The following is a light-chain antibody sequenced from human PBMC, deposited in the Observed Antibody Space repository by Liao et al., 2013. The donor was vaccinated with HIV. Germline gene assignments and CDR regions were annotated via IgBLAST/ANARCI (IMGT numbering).Light chain of an antibody. CDR1: NIGSKS. CDR3: QVWDTSSDHSVV. V-gene: IGLV3-21*04. CDR2: YDT. J-gene: IGLJ2*01. Sequence: SYVLTQPPSVSVAPGKTAKITCGGNNIGSKSVHWYQQKPGQAPVVVIYYDTDRPSGIPERFSGSNSGNTATLSISRVEAGDEADYYCQVWDTSSDHSVVFGGGTKLTVL.